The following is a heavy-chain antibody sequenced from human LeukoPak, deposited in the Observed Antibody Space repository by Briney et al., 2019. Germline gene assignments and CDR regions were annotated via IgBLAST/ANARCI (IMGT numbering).Heavy chain of an antibody. CDR2: FDPEDGET. D-gene: IGHD3-22*01. J-gene: IGHJ4*02. V-gene: IGHV1-24*01. Sequence: ASVTVSCKVSGYTLTELSMHWVRQAPGKGLEWMGGFDPEDGETIYAQKFQGRVTMTEDTSTDTAYMELSSLRSEDTAVYYCAKDSTMYYESSRGLIDYWGQGTLVTVSS. CDR3: AKDSTMYYESSRGLIDY. CDR1: GYTLTELS.